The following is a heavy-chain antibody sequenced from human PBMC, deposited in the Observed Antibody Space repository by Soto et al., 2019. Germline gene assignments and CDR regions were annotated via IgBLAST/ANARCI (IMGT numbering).Heavy chain of an antibody. Sequence: GGSLRLSCAASGFTFSSYAMSWVRQAPGKGLEWVSAISGSGGSTYYADSVKGRFTISRDNSKNTLYLQMNSLRAEDTAVYYCAKCGPAYDILTGSPPFFDYWGQGTLVTVSS. J-gene: IGHJ4*02. V-gene: IGHV3-23*01. CDR3: AKCGPAYDILTGSPPFFDY. CDR2: ISGSGGST. CDR1: GFTFSSYA. D-gene: IGHD3-9*01.